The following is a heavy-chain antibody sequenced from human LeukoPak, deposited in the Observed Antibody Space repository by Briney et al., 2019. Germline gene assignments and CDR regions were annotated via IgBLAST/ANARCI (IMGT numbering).Heavy chain of an antibody. V-gene: IGHV3-64*01. Sequence: GGSLRLSCAASGFTFSNYAMHWVRQAPGKGLEYVSAISSNGGSTYCANSVKDRFTVSRDNSKNTLYLQMGSLRAEDMAVYYCARLYRSSTSCLFDYWGQGTLVTVSS. CDR3: ARLYRSSTSCLFDY. CDR1: GFTFSNYA. J-gene: IGHJ4*02. CDR2: ISSNGGST. D-gene: IGHD2-2*01.